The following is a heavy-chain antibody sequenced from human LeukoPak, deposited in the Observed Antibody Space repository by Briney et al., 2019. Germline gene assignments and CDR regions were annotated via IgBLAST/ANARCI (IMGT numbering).Heavy chain of an antibody. CDR1: GGSISSYY. D-gene: IGHD1-26*01. V-gene: IGHV4-59*01. Sequence: PSETLSLTCTVSGGSISSYYWSWIRQPPGKGLEWIGYIYYSGSTNYNPSLKSRVTISVDTSKNQFSLKLSSVTAADTAVYYCARDRVGATRAFDIWGQGTMVTVSS. J-gene: IGHJ3*02. CDR2: IYYSGST. CDR3: ARDRVGATRAFDI.